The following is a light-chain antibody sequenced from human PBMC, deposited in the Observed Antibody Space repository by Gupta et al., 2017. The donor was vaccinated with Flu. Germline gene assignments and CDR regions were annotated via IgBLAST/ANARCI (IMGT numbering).Light chain of an antibody. CDR3: GTWDDSLYTVL. CDR1: SSNIGKKY. Sequence: VTISCSGGSSNIGKKYVSWYQQLPGTAPKLLIYENDKRPSGIPDRFSGSKSGTSATLGITGLQTGDEADYYCGTWDDSLYTVLFGGGTKLTV. CDR2: END. V-gene: IGLV1-51*02. J-gene: IGLJ3*02.